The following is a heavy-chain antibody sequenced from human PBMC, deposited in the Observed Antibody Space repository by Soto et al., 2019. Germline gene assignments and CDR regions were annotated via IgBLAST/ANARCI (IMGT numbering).Heavy chain of an antibody. CDR1: GFTFSSYS. CDR3: ARDGAGVDFWSGYYPSRNYYYYYGMDV. V-gene: IGHV3-21*01. Sequence: GGSLRLSCAASGFTFSSYSMNWVRQAPGKGLEWVSSISSSSSYIYYADSVKGRFTISRDNAKNSLYLQMNSLRAEDTAVYYCARDGAGVDFWSGYYPSRNYYYYYGMDVWGQGTTVTVSS. CDR2: ISSSSSYI. D-gene: IGHD3-3*01. J-gene: IGHJ6*02.